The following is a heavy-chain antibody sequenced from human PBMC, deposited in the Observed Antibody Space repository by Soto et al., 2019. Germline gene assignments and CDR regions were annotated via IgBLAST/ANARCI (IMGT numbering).Heavy chain of an antibody. CDR2: ANTHNGAT. V-gene: IGHV1-2*04. CDR1: GYTFTAYS. Sequence: ASVQVSCLASGYTFTAYSLHWLRQAPGQGLEWMGWANTHNGATVIAQKFLGSVTLNTDTSINTAYMELTRLTSDDTALYYCARPPIPGQPDAFHIWVHRTLVTVSS. J-gene: IGHJ3*02. CDR3: ARPPIPGQPDAFHI. D-gene: IGHD2-2*02.